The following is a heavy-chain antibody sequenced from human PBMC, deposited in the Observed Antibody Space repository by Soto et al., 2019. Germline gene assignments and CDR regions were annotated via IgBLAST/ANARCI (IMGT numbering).Heavy chain of an antibody. CDR2: IYWDDDK. V-gene: IGHV2-5*02. CDR1: GFSLTTSGVG. Sequence: QITLKESGPALVKPTQTLTLTCTFSGFSLTTSGVGVGWIRQPPGKAPEWLALIYWDDDKRYKPSLETRITITKETFKNQVVLTMTNMDPVHTATYYCAHRLLNIFLGFVTTTSIYLDYWGQGIPVSVSS. D-gene: IGHD3-9*01. CDR3: AHRLLNIFLGFVTTTSIYLDY. J-gene: IGHJ4*02.